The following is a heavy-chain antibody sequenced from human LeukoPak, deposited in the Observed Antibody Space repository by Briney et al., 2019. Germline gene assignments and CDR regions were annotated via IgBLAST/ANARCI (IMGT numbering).Heavy chain of an antibody. CDR2: IHYSGRT. CDR3: ARHLNAGSYPLDH. D-gene: IGHD1-26*01. CDR1: GASISSYY. V-gene: IGHV4-59*08. Sequence: NPSETLSLTCTVSGASISSYYWTWIRQPPGKGLEWIGNIHYSGRTNYNPSLKSRLTMSVDTSKNQFSLRLRSVTAADTAVYYCARHLNAGSYPLDHWGQGTLVTVSS. J-gene: IGHJ4*02.